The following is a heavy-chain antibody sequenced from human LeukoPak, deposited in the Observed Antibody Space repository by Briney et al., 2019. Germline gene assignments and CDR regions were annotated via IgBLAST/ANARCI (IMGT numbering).Heavy chain of an antibody. Sequence: NAGGSLRLSCAASGFTFSDYYMSWIRQAPGKELEWLSYINIGGTNTHYADSVKGRLTISRDKAKKSLYLEMNNLRAEDTAVYYCATDGAGFDTWGQGVLVTVPS. CDR1: GFTFSDYY. CDR3: ATDGAGFDT. J-gene: IGHJ5*02. CDR2: INIGGTNT. V-gene: IGHV3-11*01.